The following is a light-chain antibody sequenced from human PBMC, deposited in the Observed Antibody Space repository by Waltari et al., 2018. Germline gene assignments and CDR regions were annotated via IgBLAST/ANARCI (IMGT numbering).Light chain of an antibody. Sequence: IVLTQSPGTLSLSPGERATLSCRASQNVSTFLAWYQQKPGQAPRLLIYGASSRATGIPDRFSGGGAGTDFSLTISRLEPEDFAVYYCQHQLRLPATFGQGTKVDIK. J-gene: IGKJ1*01. CDR1: QNVSTF. CDR2: GAS. CDR3: QHQLRLPAT. V-gene: IGKV3-20*01.